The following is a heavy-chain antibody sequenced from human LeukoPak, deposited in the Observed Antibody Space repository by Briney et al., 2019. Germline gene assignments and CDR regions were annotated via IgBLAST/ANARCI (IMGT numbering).Heavy chain of an antibody. CDR3: ARGATISETRYFDL. Sequence: PSETQSLTCAVYGGSFSRYYWNWIRQSPGKGLEWIAEIDHRGDTNYNPSVKSRVTISVDTSKNQFSLRVRSLSAADTAVYYCARGATISETRYFDLWGQGTLVAVSS. J-gene: IGHJ4*02. V-gene: IGHV4-34*01. D-gene: IGHD5-24*01. CDR2: IDHRGDT. CDR1: GGSFSRYY.